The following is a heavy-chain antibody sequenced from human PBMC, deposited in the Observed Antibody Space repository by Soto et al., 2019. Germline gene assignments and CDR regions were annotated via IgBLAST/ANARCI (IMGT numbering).Heavy chain of an antibody. CDR3: AREFAPTDYINYLLDY. D-gene: IGHD4-4*01. V-gene: IGHV1-69*13. J-gene: IGHJ4*02. CDR1: GGTFSSYA. Sequence: SVKVSCKASGGTFSSYAISWVRQAPGQGLEWMGGIIPIFGTANYAQKFQGRVTITADESTSTAYMELSSLRSEDTAVYYCAREFAPTDYINYLLDYWGQGTLVTVSS. CDR2: IIPIFGTA.